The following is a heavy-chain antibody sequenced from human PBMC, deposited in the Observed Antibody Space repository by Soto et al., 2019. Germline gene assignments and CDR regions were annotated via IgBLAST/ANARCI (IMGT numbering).Heavy chain of an antibody. J-gene: IGHJ2*01. CDR3: ARESIAARPHWYFDL. V-gene: IGHV1-3*01. CDR2: INAGNGNT. D-gene: IGHD6-6*01. Sequence: QVQLVQSGAEVKKPGASVKVSCKASGYTFTSYAMHWVRQAPGQRLEWMGWINAGNGNTKYSQKFQGRVTITRDTSASTAYMELSRLRSEDTAVYYYARESIAARPHWYFDLWGRGTLVTVSS. CDR1: GYTFTSYA.